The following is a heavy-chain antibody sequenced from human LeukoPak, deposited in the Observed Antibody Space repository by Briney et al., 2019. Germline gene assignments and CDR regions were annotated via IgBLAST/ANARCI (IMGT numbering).Heavy chain of an antibody. V-gene: IGHV4-39*02. CDR3: AREQWLVRHFDY. CDR2: IYYSGST. Sequence: SETLSLTCTVSGGSISSGSYYWGWIRQPPGKGLEWIASIYYSGSTYYNPSLKSRVTISVDTSKNQFSLKLSSVTAADTAVYHCAREQWLVRHFDYWGQGTLVTVSS. J-gene: IGHJ4*02. D-gene: IGHD6-19*01. CDR1: GGSISSGSYY.